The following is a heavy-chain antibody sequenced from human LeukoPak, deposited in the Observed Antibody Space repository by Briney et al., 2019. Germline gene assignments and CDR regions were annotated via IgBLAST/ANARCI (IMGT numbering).Heavy chain of an antibody. CDR3: AKDRSSTWSFDY. V-gene: IGHV3-30*18. J-gene: IGHJ4*02. CDR2: ISYDGSNK. D-gene: IGHD6-13*01. Sequence: PGGSLRLSCAASGSTFSSYGIHWVRQAPGKGLEWVVVISYDGSNKYYADSVKGRFTISRDNSKNTLYLQMNSLRAEDTAVYYCAKDRSSTWSFDYWGQGTLVTVSS. CDR1: GSTFSSYG.